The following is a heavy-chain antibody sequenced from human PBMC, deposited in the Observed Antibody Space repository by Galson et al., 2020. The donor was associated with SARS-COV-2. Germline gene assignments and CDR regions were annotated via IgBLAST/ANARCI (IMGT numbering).Heavy chain of an antibody. CDR1: GGSISSYY. V-gene: IGHV4-4*07. D-gene: IGHD3-10*01. CDR2: IYTSGST. J-gene: IGHJ3*02. Sequence: SETLSLTCTVSGGSISSYYWSWIRQPAGKGLEWIGRIYTSGSTNYNPSLKSRVTMSVDTSKNQFSLKLSSVTAADTAVYYCARDGGDGDEGFGELLHAFDIWGQGTMVTVSS. CDR3: ARDGGDGDEGFGELLHAFDI.